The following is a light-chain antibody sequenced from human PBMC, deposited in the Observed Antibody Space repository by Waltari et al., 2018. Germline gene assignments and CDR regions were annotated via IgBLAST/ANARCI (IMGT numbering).Light chain of an antibody. CDR2: DVT. Sequence: QSALTQPASVSGSPGQSITIFCTATSSDIGAYNYVSWYQQHPGKAPKLIIYDVTTRPSGISNRFSGSKSGNRASLTISGLQPEDEADYYCCSYTSSSTLVFGGGTKLTVL. J-gene: IGLJ2*01. CDR1: SSDIGAYNY. V-gene: IGLV2-14*03. CDR3: CSYTSSSTLV.